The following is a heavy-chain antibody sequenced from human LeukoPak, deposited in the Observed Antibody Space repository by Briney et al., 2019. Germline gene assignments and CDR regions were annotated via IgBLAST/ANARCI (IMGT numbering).Heavy chain of an antibody. CDR3: ARTPVGVDAAMVFTGRGFYYFDY. J-gene: IGHJ4*02. D-gene: IGHD5-18*01. CDR1: GFTFSTYW. CDR2: ISTSGTSI. Sequence: PGGSLRLSCAASGFTFSTYWMHWIRQAPGKGLEWVSYISTSGTSIYDADSVKGRFTTSRDNAKNSLYLQMNSLRAEDTAVYYCARTPVGVDAAMVFTGRGFYYFDYWGQGTLVTVSS. V-gene: IGHV3-11*04.